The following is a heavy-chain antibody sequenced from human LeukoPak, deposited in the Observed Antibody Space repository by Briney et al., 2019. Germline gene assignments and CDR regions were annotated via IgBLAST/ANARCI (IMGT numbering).Heavy chain of an antibody. J-gene: IGHJ4*02. CDR3: AKAPFLSRYSSGFYFDY. D-gene: IGHD2-15*01. V-gene: IGHV3-23*01. CDR1: GFTFSSYA. CDR2: ISGSGGST. Sequence: GGSLRLSCAASGFTFSSYAMSWVRQAPGKGLEWVSAISGSGGSTYYADSVKGRFTISRVNSKNTLYLQMNSLRAEDTAVYYCAKAPFLSRYSSGFYFDYWGQGTLVTVSS.